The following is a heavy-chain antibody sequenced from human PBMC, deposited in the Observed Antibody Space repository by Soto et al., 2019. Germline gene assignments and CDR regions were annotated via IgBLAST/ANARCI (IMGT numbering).Heavy chain of an antibody. CDR3: ARADCGGQYPSDY. CDR1: GFTFGTYG. CDR2: IWYDGSVK. V-gene: IGHV3-33*01. Sequence: GGSLRLSCAASGFTFGTYGMHWVRQAPGKGLEWVAGIWYDGSVKTYADSVKGRFSVSRDNSQNTVSLQMNTLRAEDTAVYYCARADCGGQYPSDYWGQGTLVTVSS. J-gene: IGHJ4*02. D-gene: IGHD2-21*01.